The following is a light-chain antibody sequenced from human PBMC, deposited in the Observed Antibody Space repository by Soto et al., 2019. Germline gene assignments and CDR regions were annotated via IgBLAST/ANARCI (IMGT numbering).Light chain of an antibody. CDR1: SSDVGGYNY. J-gene: IGLJ1*01. V-gene: IGLV2-14*03. Sequence: QSALTQPDSVSGSPGQSITFSCTGTSSDVGGYNYVSWYQQHPGKAPKLMIYDVTNRPSGVSDRFSGSKSGNTASLTISGLQAEDEADYYCCSYTSSSTYVFGTGTKVTVL. CDR2: DVT. CDR3: CSYTSSSTYV.